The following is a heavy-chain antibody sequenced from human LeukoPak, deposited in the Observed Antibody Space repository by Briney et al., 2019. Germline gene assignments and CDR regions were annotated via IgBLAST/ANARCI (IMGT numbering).Heavy chain of an antibody. CDR1: GFNLSDYY. D-gene: IGHD5/OR15-5a*01. CDR2: MTSSGINT. CDR3: ARDIVSTIPAYGMDV. Sequence: GGSLRLSCAASGFNLSDYYMSWIRQAPGKGLEWGSYMTSSGINTYYTNSVKRRFTISRDNAKNSLYLQMNTLRAEDTAVYYCARDIVSTIPAYGMDVWGQGTTVTVSS. V-gene: IGHV3-11*01. J-gene: IGHJ6*02.